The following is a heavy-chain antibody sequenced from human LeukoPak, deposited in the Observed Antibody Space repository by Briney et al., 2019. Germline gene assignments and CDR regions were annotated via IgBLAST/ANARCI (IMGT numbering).Heavy chain of an antibody. Sequence: GGSLRLSCAASGLGFGSFWMSWVRQAPGKGLEWVANINQDGREKDYVDSVKGRFTISRDNAKNSLYLQMNSLRAEDTAVCYCARGEGYSGHADWGQGTLVTVSS. CDR1: GLGFGSFW. V-gene: IGHV3-7*04. CDR2: INQDGREK. CDR3: ARGEGYSGHAD. J-gene: IGHJ4*02. D-gene: IGHD5-12*01.